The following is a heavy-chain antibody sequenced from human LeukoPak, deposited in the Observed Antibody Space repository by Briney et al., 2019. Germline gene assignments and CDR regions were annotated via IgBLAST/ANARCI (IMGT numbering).Heavy chain of an antibody. CDR3: AKSHLIAAAD. J-gene: IGHJ4*02. D-gene: IGHD6-13*01. CDR2: ISYDGSNK. CDR1: GFTFSSYG. Sequence: GGSLRLSCAASGFTFSSYGMHWVRQAPGKGLEWVAVISYDGSNKYYADSVKGRFTISRDNSKNTLYLQLNSLRAEDTAVYYCAKSHLIAAADWGQGTLVTVSS. V-gene: IGHV3-30*18.